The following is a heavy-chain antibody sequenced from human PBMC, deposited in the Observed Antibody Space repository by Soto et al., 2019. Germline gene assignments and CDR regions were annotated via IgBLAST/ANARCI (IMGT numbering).Heavy chain of an antibody. V-gene: IGHV4-28*01. CDR3: ARTVGATNNWFDP. Sequence: SETLSLTCAVSGYSISSSNWWGWIRQPPGKGLEWIGYIYYSGSTYYNPSLKSRVTMSVDTSKSQFSLKLSSVTAVDTAVYYCARTVGATNNWFDPWGQGTLVTVSS. CDR1: GYSISSSNW. CDR2: IYYSGST. D-gene: IGHD1-26*01. J-gene: IGHJ5*02.